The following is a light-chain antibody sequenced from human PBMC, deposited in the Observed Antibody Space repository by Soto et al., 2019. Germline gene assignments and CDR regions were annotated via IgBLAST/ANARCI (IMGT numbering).Light chain of an antibody. Sequence: QSVLTQPPSASGSPGQSVTISCTGTSSDVGGYNYVSLYQQHPGRAPKLMIYEVSKRPSGVPDRFSGSKSGNTASLTVSVLQAEDEADYFCSSYAGSNNLGVFGTGTKVAV. CDR3: SSYAGSNNLGV. CDR2: EVS. J-gene: IGLJ1*01. V-gene: IGLV2-8*01. CDR1: SSDVGGYNY.